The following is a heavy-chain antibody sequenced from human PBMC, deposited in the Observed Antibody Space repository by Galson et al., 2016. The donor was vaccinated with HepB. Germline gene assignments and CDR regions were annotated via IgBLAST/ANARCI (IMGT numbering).Heavy chain of an antibody. CDR3: TRDITPGGADV. J-gene: IGHJ6*02. CDR1: GFTPQDHA. V-gene: IGHV3-9*02. D-gene: IGHD1-14*01. Sequence: SLRLSCALSGFTPQDHAIHWVRQPPGKGLEWVSAIFWNSGDVGYADSVRGRFTISRDKAENSLYLQMNSLRIEDTALYFCTRDITPGGADVWGQGTTVTVSS. CDR2: IFWNSGDV.